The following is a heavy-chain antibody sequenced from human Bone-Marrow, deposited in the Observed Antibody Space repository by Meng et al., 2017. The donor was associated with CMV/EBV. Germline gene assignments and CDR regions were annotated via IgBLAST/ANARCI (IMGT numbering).Heavy chain of an antibody. J-gene: IGHJ6*02. CDR2: ISSSSGYI. CDR3: ARMVRTLARFYGMDV. V-gene: IGHV3-21*01. CDR1: GFAFNTYT. D-gene: IGHD1-14*01. Sequence: GESLKISCVASGFAFNTYTFHWVRQAPGKGLEWISSISSSSGYIYYAASVKGRFTISRDNAKKSLYLQMNSLRAEDTAVYYCARMVRTLARFYGMDVWGQGTTVTVSS.